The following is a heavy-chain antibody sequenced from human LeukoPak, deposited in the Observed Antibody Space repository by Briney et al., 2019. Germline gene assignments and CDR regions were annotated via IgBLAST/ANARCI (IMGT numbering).Heavy chain of an antibody. D-gene: IGHD3-22*01. CDR1: GGSFSSYY. CDR3: ARVGPNSSGWLDY. J-gene: IGHJ4*02. Sequence: SETLSLTCAVYGGSFSSYYWSWIRQPAGKGLEWIGRVYTSGSTIYNPSLKSRIIMSVDTSRNQFSLKLNSVTAADTAVYYCARVGPNSSGWLDYWGQGTLVSVSS. CDR2: VYTSGST. V-gene: IGHV4-59*10.